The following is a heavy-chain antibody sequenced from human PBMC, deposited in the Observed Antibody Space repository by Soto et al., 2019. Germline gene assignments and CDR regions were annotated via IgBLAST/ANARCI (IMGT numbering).Heavy chain of an antibody. CDR1: EFTFSSSA. V-gene: IGHV3-23*01. D-gene: IGHD3-10*02. J-gene: IGHJ4*02. CDR2: ISTSGNNI. Sequence: EVQLLESGGGLVQPGGSLRLACAGSEFTFSSSAMGWARQVPGKGLEWVSGISTSGNNIYYADSVKGRFTVSKDNSKNTLFLQKNILRDDDTAVYYCASMFGELLFVFDFWGQGTLVTVSS. CDR3: ASMFGELLFVFDF.